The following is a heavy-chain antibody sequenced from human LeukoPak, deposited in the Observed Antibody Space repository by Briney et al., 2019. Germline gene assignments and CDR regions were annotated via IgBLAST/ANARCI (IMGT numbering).Heavy chain of an antibody. J-gene: IGHJ4*02. V-gene: IGHV4-39*07. Sequence: SETLSLTCTVSGGSISSSSYYWGWIRQPPGKGLEWIGSIYYSGSTYYNPSLKSRVTISVDTSKNQFSLKLSSVTAADTAVYYCASDRSYYGSGSYAYDYWGQGTLVTVSS. D-gene: IGHD3-10*01. CDR3: ASDRSYYGSGSYAYDY. CDR2: IYYSGST. CDR1: GGSISSSSYY.